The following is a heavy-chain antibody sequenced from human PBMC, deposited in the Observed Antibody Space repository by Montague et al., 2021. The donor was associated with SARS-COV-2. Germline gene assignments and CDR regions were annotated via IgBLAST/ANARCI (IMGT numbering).Heavy chain of an antibody. V-gene: IGHV4-34*01. D-gene: IGHD1-26*01. CDR2: INHSGTT. J-gene: IGHJ6*03. Sequence: SETLSLTCAVFDGSFSNFYWSRIRQPPGKGLEWIGEINHSGTTYYNPSLKSRVTISVDTSRNQFSLKLNSVTAADAAVYYCASGVDNGSGYLDVWGKGTTVTVS. CDR3: ASGVDNGSGYLDV. CDR1: DGSFSNFY.